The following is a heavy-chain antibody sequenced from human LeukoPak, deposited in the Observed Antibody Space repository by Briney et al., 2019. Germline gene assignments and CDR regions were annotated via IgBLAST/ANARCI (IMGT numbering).Heavy chain of an antibody. J-gene: IGHJ4*02. V-gene: IGHV3-23*01. D-gene: IGHD6-19*01. CDR3: AKANRGWYDKEYFFDY. CDR2: IPTSGGP. CDR1: GFTFSGYW. Sequence: EGSLRLSSAASGFTFSGYWMSWVRQTPGKGLEWVSIIPTSGGPHYADSVRGRFTISRDNSKNTLYCQMNGLQAEDTAIYYCAKANRGWYDKEYFFDYWGQGTRVSVSS.